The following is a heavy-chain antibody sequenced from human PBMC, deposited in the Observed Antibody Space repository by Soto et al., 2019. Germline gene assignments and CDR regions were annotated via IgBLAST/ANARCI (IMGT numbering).Heavy chain of an antibody. V-gene: IGHV1-2*04. CDR2: INPNSGGT. J-gene: IGHJ6*02. D-gene: IGHD6-13*01. Sequence: GASVKVSCKASGYTFTGYYMHWVRQAPGQGLEWMGWINPNSGGTNYAQRFQGWVTMTRDTSISTAYMELSRLRSDDTAVYYCARGETTAAAGPYYYYYYGMDVWGQGTTVTVSS. CDR1: GYTFTGYY. CDR3: ARGETTAAAGPYYYYYYGMDV.